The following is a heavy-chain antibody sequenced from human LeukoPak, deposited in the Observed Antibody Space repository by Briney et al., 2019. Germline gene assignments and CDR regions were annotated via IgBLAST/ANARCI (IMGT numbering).Heavy chain of an antibody. V-gene: IGHV3-49*03. J-gene: IGHJ4*02. CDR1: GFTFGDYA. CDR2: IRSKAYGGTT. CDR3: TRDADRGYSGYAFDY. D-gene: IGHD5-12*01. Sequence: GGSLRLSCTASGFTFGDYAMSWFRQAPGKGLEWVGFIRSKAYGGTTEYAASVKGRFTISRDDSKSIAYLQMNSLKTGDTAVYYCTRDADRGYSGYAFDYWGQGTLVTVSS.